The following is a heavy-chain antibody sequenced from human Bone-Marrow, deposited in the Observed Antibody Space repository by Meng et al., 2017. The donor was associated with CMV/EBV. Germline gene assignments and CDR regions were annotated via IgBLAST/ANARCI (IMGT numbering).Heavy chain of an antibody. V-gene: IGHV1-2*02. J-gene: IGHJ4*02. CDR3: ASTRFLEWLSFYY. Sequence: ASVKVSCKASGYTFTGYYMHWVRQAPGQGLEWMGWINPNSGGTNYAQKFQGRVTMTRDTSISTAYMELSRLRSDDTAVYYCASTRFLEWLSFYYWGQGTLVTVSS. CDR1: GYTFTGYY. D-gene: IGHD3-3*01. CDR2: INPNSGGT.